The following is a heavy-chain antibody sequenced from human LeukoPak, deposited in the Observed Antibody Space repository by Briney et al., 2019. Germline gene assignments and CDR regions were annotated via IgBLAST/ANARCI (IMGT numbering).Heavy chain of an antibody. V-gene: IGHV1-18*01. D-gene: IGHD6-6*01. CDR2: ISTYNGNT. CDR1: GYTFTSHG. Sequence: SVKVSCKASGYTFTSHGISWVRQAPGQGLEWMGWISTYNGNTNYAQKLQGRVSMTTDTSTSTAYMDLRSLRSDDTAVYYCARDHRRGIAARVVRLGFDYWGQGTLVTVSS. CDR3: ARDHRRGIAARVVRLGFDY. J-gene: IGHJ4*02.